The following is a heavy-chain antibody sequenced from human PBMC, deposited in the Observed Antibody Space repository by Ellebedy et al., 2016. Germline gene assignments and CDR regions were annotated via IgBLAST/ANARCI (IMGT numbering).Heavy chain of an antibody. CDR3: ARELYDASDY. J-gene: IGHJ4*02. V-gene: IGHV4-59*01. CDR2: LYYSGST. Sequence: SETLSLTCSVSGDSISSYYWSWIRQPPGKGLEWIGYLYYSGSTNYNPSLKSRVTISVDTSKNQFSLKLSSVTAADTAVYFCARELYDASDYWGQGTLVTVSS. CDR1: GDSISSYY. D-gene: IGHD2-8*01.